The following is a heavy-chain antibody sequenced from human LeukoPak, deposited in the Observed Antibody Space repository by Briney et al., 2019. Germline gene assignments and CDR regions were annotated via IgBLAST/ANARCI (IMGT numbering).Heavy chain of an antibody. CDR3: AREAKGYWYVDL. Sequence: GGSLRLSCAASGFTFNSYWMHWVRQVPGKGLVWVSRINPDGSNRNYADSVKGRFTISRDNAENTVYLQLNSLGAEDTAVYYCAREAKGYWYVDLWGRGTLVTVSS. V-gene: IGHV3-74*01. CDR2: INPDGSNR. CDR1: GFTFNSYW. J-gene: IGHJ2*01.